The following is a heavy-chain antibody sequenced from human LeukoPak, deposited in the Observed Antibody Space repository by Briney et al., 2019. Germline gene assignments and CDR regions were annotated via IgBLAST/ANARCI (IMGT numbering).Heavy chain of an antibody. CDR2: IIPIFGTA. CDR1: GGTFSSYA. J-gene: IGHJ3*02. Sequence: SVKVSCKASGGTFSSYAISWVRQAPGQGLEWMGGIIPIFGTANYAQKFQGRVTIAADESTSTAYMELSSLRSEDTAVYYCAFGVVVPAAMNAFDIWGQGTMVTVSS. V-gene: IGHV1-69*01. D-gene: IGHD2-2*01. CDR3: AFGVVVPAAMNAFDI.